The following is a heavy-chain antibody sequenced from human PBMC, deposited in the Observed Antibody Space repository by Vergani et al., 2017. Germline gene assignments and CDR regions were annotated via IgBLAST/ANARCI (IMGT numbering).Heavy chain of an antibody. V-gene: IGHV3-21*01. Sequence: EVQLVESGGGLVKPGGSLRLSCAASGFTFSSYSMNWVRQAPGKGLEWVSSISSSSSYIYYADSVKGRFTISRDNAKNSLYLQMNSLRAEDTAVYYCARRDILTGQGDIWGQGTMVTVSS. CDR2: ISSSSSYI. CDR3: ARRDILTGQGDI. J-gene: IGHJ3*02. CDR1: GFTFSSYS. D-gene: IGHD3-9*01.